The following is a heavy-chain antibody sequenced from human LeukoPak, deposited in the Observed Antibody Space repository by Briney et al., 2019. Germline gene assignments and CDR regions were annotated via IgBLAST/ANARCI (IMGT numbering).Heavy chain of an antibody. Sequence: TGGSLRLSCAASGFTFSSYSMNWVRQAPGKGLEWVSYISSSSSTIYYADSVKGRFTISRDNAKNSLYLQMNSLRAEDTAVYYCATAIVVVIGSFDYWGQGTLVTVSS. CDR2: ISSSSSTI. CDR1: GFTFSSYS. V-gene: IGHV3-48*01. D-gene: IGHD3-22*01. J-gene: IGHJ4*02. CDR3: ATAIVVVIGSFDY.